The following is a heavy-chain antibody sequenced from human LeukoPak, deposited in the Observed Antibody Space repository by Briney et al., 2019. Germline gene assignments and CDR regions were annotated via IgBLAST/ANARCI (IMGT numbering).Heavy chain of an antibody. Sequence: GGSLRLSCAASGFSFSSYGMSWVRQAPGKGLEWVGFIRSKVYGGTPEYAASVKGRFTISRDDSKGIAYLQMNSLKTEDTAVYYCTRDQTPYYWGQGTLVTVSS. CDR1: GFSFSSYG. CDR3: TRDQTPYY. J-gene: IGHJ4*02. V-gene: IGHV3-49*04. CDR2: IRSKVYGGTP.